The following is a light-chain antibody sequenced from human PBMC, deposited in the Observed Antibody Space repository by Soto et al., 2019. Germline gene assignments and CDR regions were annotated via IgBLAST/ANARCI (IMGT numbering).Light chain of an antibody. CDR1: TSNIGSNY. CDR2: RNN. V-gene: IGLV1-47*01. Sequence: QSVLTQPPSASGTPGQGVTISCSGSTSNIGSNYVYWYQQLPGTAPKLLIYRNNQRPSGVPDRFSGSKSGTSASLAISGLRYEDADDYLCATWDDSLTGFYVFGTGTKVTVL. CDR3: ATWDDSLTGFYV. J-gene: IGLJ1*01.